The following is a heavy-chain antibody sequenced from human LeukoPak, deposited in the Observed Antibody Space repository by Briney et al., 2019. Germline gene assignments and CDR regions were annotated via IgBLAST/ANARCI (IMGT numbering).Heavy chain of an antibody. CDR3: AREDGSGHIDY. J-gene: IGHJ4*02. Sequence: PSETLSLTCTVSGDAITSDKYYWGWIRQPPGKGLEWIGNIHHSGSTYYSPSLKSRVTISVDTSKNQFSLRLNSVTAADTAVYYCAREDGSGHIDYWGQGTLVTVSS. CDR1: GDAITSDKYY. D-gene: IGHD3-10*01. V-gene: IGHV4-39*07. CDR2: IHHSGST.